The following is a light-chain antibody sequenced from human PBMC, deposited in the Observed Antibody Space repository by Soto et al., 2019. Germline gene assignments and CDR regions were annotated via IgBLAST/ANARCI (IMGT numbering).Light chain of an antibody. J-gene: IGLJ2*01. CDR1: SSDVGAYNY. CDR3: SSYTSSSVV. CDR2: EVS. Sequence: QSALTQPASVSGSLGQSITISCTGTSSDVGAYNYVSWYQQHPGKAPKLMIYEVSNRPSGVSNRFSGSKSGNTASLTISGLQAEDEADYYCSSYTSSSVVFGGGTKVTVL. V-gene: IGLV2-14*01.